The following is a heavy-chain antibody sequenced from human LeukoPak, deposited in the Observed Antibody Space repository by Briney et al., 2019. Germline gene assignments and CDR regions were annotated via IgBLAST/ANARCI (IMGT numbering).Heavy chain of an antibody. Sequence: GGSLRLSCAASGFTFRSYVMNWVRQAPGKGLEWVSYISSSGSTIYYADSVKGRFTISRDNAKNSLYLQMNSLRAEDTAVYYCARKFNDLWFGELFRSYYYYYMDVWGKGTTVTISS. V-gene: IGHV3-48*03. CDR2: ISSSGSTI. J-gene: IGHJ6*03. D-gene: IGHD3-10*01. CDR3: ARKFNDLWFGELFRSYYYYYMDV. CDR1: GFTFRSYV.